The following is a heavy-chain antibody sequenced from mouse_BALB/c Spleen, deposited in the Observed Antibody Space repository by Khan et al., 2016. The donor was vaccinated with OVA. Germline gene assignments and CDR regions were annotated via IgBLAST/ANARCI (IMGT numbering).Heavy chain of an antibody. CDR3: VRDGAYHRNDGWFAY. CDR1: GYTFTSYT. J-gene: IGHJ3*01. V-gene: IGHV1-4*01. D-gene: IGHD2-14*01. Sequence: VQLQQSGAELARPGASVKMSCKASGYTFTSYTIHWIKKRPGQGLEWIGYINPSTGYTNYNQKFTDKATLTTDKSSTTAYLQLSSLTSDDSAVYNCVRDGAYHRNDGWFAYWGQGTLVTVSA. CDR2: INPSTGYT.